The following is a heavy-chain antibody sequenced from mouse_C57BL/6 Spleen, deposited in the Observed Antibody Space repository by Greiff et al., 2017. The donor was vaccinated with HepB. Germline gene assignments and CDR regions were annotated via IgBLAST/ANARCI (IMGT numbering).Heavy chain of an antibody. CDR3: ARYGSSSYYFDY. CDR2: INYDGSST. Sequence: EVQLQESEGGLVQPGSSMKLSCIASGFTFSDYYMAWVRQVPEKGLEWVANINYDGSSTYYLDSLKSRFIISRDNAKNILYLQMSSLKSEDTATYYCARYGSSSYYFDYWGQGTTLTVSS. J-gene: IGHJ2*01. D-gene: IGHD1-1*01. CDR1: GFTFSDYY. V-gene: IGHV5-16*01.